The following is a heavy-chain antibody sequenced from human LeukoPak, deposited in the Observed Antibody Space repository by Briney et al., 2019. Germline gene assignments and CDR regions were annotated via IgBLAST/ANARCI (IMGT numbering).Heavy chain of an antibody. CDR2: ISGSGGST. CDR3: AKERYDFWSADY. CDR1: GLTFSSYA. J-gene: IGHJ4*02. Sequence: GGSLRLSCAASGLTFSSYAMSWVRQAPGKGLEWVSAISGSGGSTYYADSVKGRFTVSRDNSKNTLYLQMNSLRAEDTAVYYCAKERYDFWSADYWGQGTLVTVSS. D-gene: IGHD3-3*01. V-gene: IGHV3-23*01.